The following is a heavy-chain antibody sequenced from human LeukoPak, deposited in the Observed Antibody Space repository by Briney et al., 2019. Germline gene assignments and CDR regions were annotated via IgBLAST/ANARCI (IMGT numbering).Heavy chain of an antibody. D-gene: IGHD6-13*01. CDR2: INPNSGGT. V-gene: IGHV1-2*02. CDR3: ARDRIAAAGLPDY. CDR1: GYTFTGYY. J-gene: IGHJ4*02. Sequence: GAPVKVSCKASGYTFTGYYMHWVRQAPGQGLEWMGWINPNSGGTNYAQKFQGRVTMTRDTSISTAYMELSRLRSDDTAVYYCARDRIAAAGLPDYWGQGTLVTVSS.